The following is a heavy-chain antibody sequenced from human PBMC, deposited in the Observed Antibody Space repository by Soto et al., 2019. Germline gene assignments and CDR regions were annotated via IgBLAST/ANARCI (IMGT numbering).Heavy chain of an antibody. Sequence: SGPTLVNPTQTLTLTCTSSGFSLSTSGVGVGWIRQPPGKALEWLALIYWNDDKRYSPSLKSRLTITKDTSKNQVVLTMTNMDPVDTDTYYCAHNPGRAVAGTWYYYGMDVWGQGTTVTVSS. D-gene: IGHD6-19*01. CDR3: AHNPGRAVAGTWYYYGMDV. CDR1: GFSLSTSGVG. CDR2: IYWNDDK. V-gene: IGHV2-5*01. J-gene: IGHJ6*02.